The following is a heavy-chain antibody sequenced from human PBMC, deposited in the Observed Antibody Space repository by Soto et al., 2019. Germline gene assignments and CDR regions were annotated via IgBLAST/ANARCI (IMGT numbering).Heavy chain of an antibody. V-gene: IGHV4-34*01. Sequence: QVQLQQWGAGLLKPSETLSLTCAVYGGSFSDYYWSCIRQPPGKGLEWIGEINDSGNTNYNPSLKSRVTISVDTSKNQFSLRLSSVTAADTAVYYCARGPRRVGTTALFYYAMDVWGQGTTVTVSS. CDR3: ARGPRRVGTTALFYYAMDV. CDR2: INDSGNT. CDR1: GGSFSDYY. J-gene: IGHJ6*02. D-gene: IGHD1-26*01.